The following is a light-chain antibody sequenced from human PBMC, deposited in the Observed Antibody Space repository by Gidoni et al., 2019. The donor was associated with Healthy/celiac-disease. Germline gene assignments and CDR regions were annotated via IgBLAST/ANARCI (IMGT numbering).Light chain of an antibody. Sequence: DIQRTQSPSSLSASVGDRVTITCQASQDISNYLNWYQQKPGKAPKLLIYDASNLETGVPSRFSGSGSGTDFTFTISSLQPEDIATYYCQQYDNLLWTFGQXTKVEIK. CDR2: DAS. CDR1: QDISNY. J-gene: IGKJ1*01. CDR3: QQYDNLLWT. V-gene: IGKV1-33*01.